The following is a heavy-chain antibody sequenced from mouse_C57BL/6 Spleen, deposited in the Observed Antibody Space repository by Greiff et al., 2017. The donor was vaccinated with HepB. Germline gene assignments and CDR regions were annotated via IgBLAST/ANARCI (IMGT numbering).Heavy chain of an antibody. J-gene: IGHJ3*01. V-gene: IGHV2-2*01. CDR1: GFSLTSYG. Sequence: VKLVESGPGLVQPSQRLSITCTVSGFSLTSYGVHWVRQSPGKGLEWLGVIWSGGSTDYNAAFISRLSISKDNSKSQVFFKMNSLQADDTAIYYCAGNWDEGLAYWGQGTLVTVSA. D-gene: IGHD4-1*01. CDR2: IWSGGST. CDR3: AGNWDEGLAY.